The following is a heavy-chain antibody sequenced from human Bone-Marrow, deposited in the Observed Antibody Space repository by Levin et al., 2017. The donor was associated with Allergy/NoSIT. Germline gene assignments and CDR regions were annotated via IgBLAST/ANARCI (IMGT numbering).Heavy chain of an antibody. Sequence: PGGSLRLSCSASGFTFSNHGMHWVRQAPGKGLEWVAVISYDGSQISYADSVKGRFTISRDNSKNTLSLQMGNVRPEDTAIYYCVKAFKWTGYQHFDSWGQGTPVIVSS. J-gene: IGHJ4*02. D-gene: IGHD3/OR15-3a*01. V-gene: IGHV3-30*18. CDR1: GFTFSNHG. CDR2: ISYDGSQI. CDR3: VKAFKWTGYQHFDS.